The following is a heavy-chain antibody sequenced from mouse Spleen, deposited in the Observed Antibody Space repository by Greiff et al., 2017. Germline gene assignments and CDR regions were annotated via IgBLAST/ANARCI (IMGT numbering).Heavy chain of an antibody. Sequence: EVMLVESGGGLVKPGGSLKLSCAASGFTFSDYGMAWVRQAPGKGPEWVAFISNLAYSIYYADTVTGRFTISRENAKNTLYLEMSSLRSEDTAMYYCARLYDYDGRRYFDVWGAGTTVTVSS. V-gene: IGHV5-15*02. D-gene: IGHD2-4*01. CDR2: ISNLAYSI. CDR1: GFTFSDYG. J-gene: IGHJ1*01. CDR3: ARLYDYDGRRYFDV.